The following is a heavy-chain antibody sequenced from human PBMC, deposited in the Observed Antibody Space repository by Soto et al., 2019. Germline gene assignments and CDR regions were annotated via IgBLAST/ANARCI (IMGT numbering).Heavy chain of an antibody. CDR3: ARDRYSYDSGWFDP. CDR2: IWYDGSNK. V-gene: IGHV3-33*01. J-gene: IGHJ5*02. D-gene: IGHD5-18*01. Sequence: QVQLVESGGGVVQPGRSLRLSCAASGFTFSSYGMHWVRQAPGKGLEWVAVIWYDGSNKYYADSVKGRFTISRDNSKNTLYLQMNSLRAEDTAGYYCARDRYSYDSGWFDPWGQGTLVTVSS. CDR1: GFTFSSYG.